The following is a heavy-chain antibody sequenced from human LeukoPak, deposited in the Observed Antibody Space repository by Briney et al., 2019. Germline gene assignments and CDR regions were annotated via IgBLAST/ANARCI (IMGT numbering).Heavy chain of an antibody. CDR3: VRDWGGGDDY. D-gene: IGHD3-10*01. J-gene: IGHJ4*02. V-gene: IGHV3-9*01. CDR2: ISWNSGRI. CDR1: GFTFDDYG. Sequence: GGSLRLSCAASGFTFDDYGMHWVRHAPGKGLEWVSGISWNSGRIGYADSVKGRFTISRDNAKNSLYLQMNSLRGEDTAVYYCVRDWGGGDDYWGQGTLVTVSS.